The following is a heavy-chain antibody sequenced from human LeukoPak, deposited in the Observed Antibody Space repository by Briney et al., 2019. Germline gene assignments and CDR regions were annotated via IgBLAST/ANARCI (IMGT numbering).Heavy chain of an antibody. J-gene: IGHJ4*02. CDR2: VSSSGSTI. CDR1: GFTFSSYE. V-gene: IGHV3-48*03. CDR3: ARDSSGWHYYFDY. Sequence: PGGSLRLSCAASGFTFSSYEMNWVRQAPGKGLEWVSYVSSSGSTIYYADSVKGRFTISRDNAKNSLYLQMNSLRAEDTAVYYCARDSSGWHYYFDYWGQGTLVTVSS. D-gene: IGHD6-19*01.